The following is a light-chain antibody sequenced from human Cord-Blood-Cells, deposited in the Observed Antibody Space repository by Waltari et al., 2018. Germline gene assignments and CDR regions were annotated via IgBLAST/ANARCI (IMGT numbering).Light chain of an antibody. Sequence: DIVMTQSPDSLAVSLGERATINCKSSQSVLYSSNNKNYLAWYQQKPGQPPKLLIYWASTRESGVPDRFSGSGSGTDFTLKISRVEAEDVGVYYCMQGIHPITFGQGTRLEIK. CDR2: WAS. CDR1: QSVLYSSNNKNY. CDR3: MQGIHPIT. J-gene: IGKJ5*01. V-gene: IGKV4-1*01.